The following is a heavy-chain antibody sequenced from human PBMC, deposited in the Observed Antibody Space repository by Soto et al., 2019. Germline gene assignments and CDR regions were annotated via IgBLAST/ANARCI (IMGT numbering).Heavy chain of an antibody. Sequence: QVQLQESGPGLVKPSQTLSLTCTVSGGSISSGGYYWSWIRQHPGKGLEWIGYIYYSGSTYYNPSLKSRVTISVDTSKNQFSLKLSSVTAADTAVYYCARVGYSSGWALNWSDPWGQGTLVTDSS. D-gene: IGHD6-19*01. V-gene: IGHV4-31*03. J-gene: IGHJ5*02. CDR2: IYYSGST. CDR3: ARVGYSSGWALNWSDP. CDR1: GGSISSGGYY.